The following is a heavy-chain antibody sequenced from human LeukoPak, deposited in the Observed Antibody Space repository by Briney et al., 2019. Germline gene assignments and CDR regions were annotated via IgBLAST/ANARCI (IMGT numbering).Heavy chain of an antibody. CDR3: ARGNNWNFFFDY. V-gene: IGHV4-39*07. Sequence: PSGTLSLTCIVSGGSIRSSYYYWGWIRQPPGKGLEWIGSIYDSGSTYYNPSLKSRVTISVDRSKNQFSLKLSSVTAADTAVYYCARGNNWNFFFDYWGQGTLVTVSS. CDR1: GGSIRSSYYY. J-gene: IGHJ4*02. D-gene: IGHD1-1*01. CDR2: IYDSGST.